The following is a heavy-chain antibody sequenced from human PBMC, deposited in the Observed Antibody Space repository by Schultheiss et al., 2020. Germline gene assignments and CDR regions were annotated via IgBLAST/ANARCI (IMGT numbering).Heavy chain of an antibody. CDR1: GYSFTSYW. J-gene: IGHJ4*02. CDR2: IYPGDSDT. CDR3: ARRYYYDSSGYYYRTYYFDY. V-gene: IGHV5-51*01. D-gene: IGHD3-22*01. Sequence: VESLKISCKGSGYSFTSYWIGWVRQMPGKGLEWMGIIYPGDSDTRYSPSFQGQVTISADKSISTAYLQWSSLKASDTAMYYCARRYYYDSSGYYYRTYYFDYWGQGTLVTVSS.